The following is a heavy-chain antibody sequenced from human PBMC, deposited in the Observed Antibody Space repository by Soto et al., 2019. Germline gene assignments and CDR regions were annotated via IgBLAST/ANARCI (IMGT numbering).Heavy chain of an antibody. CDR1: GGTFSSYT. D-gene: IGHD3-10*01. CDR2: IIPILGIA. CDR3: ARLMSSGYYYGIDV. V-gene: IGHV1-69*02. J-gene: IGHJ6*02. Sequence: QVQLVQSGAEVKKPGSSVKVSCKASGGTFSSYTISWVRQAPGQGLEWMGRIIPILGIANYAQKFQGRVTITADKSTSTAYMELSSLRSEDTAVYYCARLMSSGYYYGIDVWGQGTTVTVSS.